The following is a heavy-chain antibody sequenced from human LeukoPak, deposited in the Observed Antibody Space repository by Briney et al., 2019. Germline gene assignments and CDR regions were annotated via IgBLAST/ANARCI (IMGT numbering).Heavy chain of an antibody. CDR2: INIYNGNS. D-gene: IGHD2-2*01. CDR1: GYTFTGYY. V-gene: IGHV1/OR15-2*01. Sequence: ASVKVSCKASGYTFTGYYMHWVRQAPGQGLEWMGWINIYNGNSNYAQNVQGRVTMTKDTSTTTAYMELRRLRFDDTAIYYCARGYHCSSASCRRWDYWGQGTLVTVSS. J-gene: IGHJ4*02. CDR3: ARGYHCSSASCRRWDY.